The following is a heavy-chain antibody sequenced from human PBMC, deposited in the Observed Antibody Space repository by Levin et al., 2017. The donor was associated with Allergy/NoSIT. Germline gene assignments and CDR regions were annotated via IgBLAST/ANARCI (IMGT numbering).Heavy chain of an antibody. CDR1: GGSVSSGSYY. D-gene: IGHD4-17*01. V-gene: IGHV4-61*01. Sequence: SETLSLTCSVSGGSVSSGSYYWSWIRQPPGKGLEWIGYIYYSGSTNHNPSLKSRVTISADTSKNQISLKLSSVTAADTAVYYCARGSIRRVTRSFDYWGQGTLVIVSS. CDR3: ARGSIRRVTRSFDY. CDR2: IYYSGST. J-gene: IGHJ4*02.